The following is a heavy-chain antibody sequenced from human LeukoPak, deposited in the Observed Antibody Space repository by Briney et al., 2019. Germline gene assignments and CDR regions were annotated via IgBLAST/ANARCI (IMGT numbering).Heavy chain of an antibody. CDR3: AGHVSRRLRYCSSTSCYVYSWFDP. V-gene: IGHV4-38-2*02. Sequence: PSETLSLTCTVSGYSISSGYYWGWIRQPPGKGLEWIGSIYHSGSTYYNPSLKSRVTISVDTSKNQFSLKLSSVTAADTAVYYCAGHVSRRLRYCSSTSCYVYSWFDPWGQGTLVTVSS. D-gene: IGHD2-2*01. CDR1: GYSISSGYY. J-gene: IGHJ5*02. CDR2: IYHSGST.